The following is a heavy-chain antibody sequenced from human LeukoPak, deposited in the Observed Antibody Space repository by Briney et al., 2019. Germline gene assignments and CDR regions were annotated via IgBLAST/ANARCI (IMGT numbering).Heavy chain of an antibody. CDR3: ARDGRKLYYDFWSGYYSGPLDY. D-gene: IGHD3-3*01. V-gene: IGHV4-39*07. Sequence: SETLSLTCTVSGGSISSSSYYWGWIRQLPGKGLEWIGSIYYSGSTYYNPSLKSRVTISVDTSKNQFSLKLSSVTAADTAVYYCARDGRKLYYDFWSGYYSGPLDYWGQGTLVTVSS. CDR2: IYYSGST. J-gene: IGHJ4*02. CDR1: GGSISSSSYY.